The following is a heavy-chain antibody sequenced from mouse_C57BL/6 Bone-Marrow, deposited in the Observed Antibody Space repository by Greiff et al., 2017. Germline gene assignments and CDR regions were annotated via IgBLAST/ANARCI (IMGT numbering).Heavy chain of an antibody. Sequence: DVQLVESGGGLVKPGGSLKLSCAASGFTFSSYAMSWVRQTPEKRLEWVATISDGGSYTYYPDNVKGRFTISRDNAKNNLYLQMSHLKSDDTAMYYCAREKNFAFVYYAMDYWGQGTSVTVSS. CDR3: AREKNFAFVYYAMDY. CDR2: ISDGGSYT. V-gene: IGHV5-4*01. J-gene: IGHJ4*01. CDR1: GFTFSSYA.